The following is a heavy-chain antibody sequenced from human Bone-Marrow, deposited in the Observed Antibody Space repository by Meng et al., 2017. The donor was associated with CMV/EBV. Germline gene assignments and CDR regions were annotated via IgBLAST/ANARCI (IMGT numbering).Heavy chain of an antibody. Sequence: GESLKISCAASGFTFSSYAMSWVRQAPGKGLEWVSVIYSGGSTYYADSVKGRFTISRDNSKNTLYLQMNSLRAEDTAVYYCARDTFADFYGSGSYYDRTILYYYYYGMDVWGQGTTVTVSS. V-gene: IGHV3-66*02. CDR2: IYSGGST. J-gene: IGHJ6*02. D-gene: IGHD3-10*01. CDR3: ARDTFADFYGSGSYYDRTILYYYYYGMDV. CDR1: GFTFSSYA.